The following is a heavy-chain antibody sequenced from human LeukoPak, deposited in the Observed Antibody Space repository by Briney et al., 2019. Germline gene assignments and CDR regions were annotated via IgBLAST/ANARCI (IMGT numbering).Heavy chain of an antibody. V-gene: IGHV3-33*01. CDR3: ARDNWGFDI. CDR1: GFTFSSYG. D-gene: IGHD7-27*01. CDR2: IWYDGSNK. Sequence: GGSLRLSCAASGFTFSSYGMHWVRQAPGKGLEWVAVIWYDGSNKYYADSVKGRFTISRDNAKNSLYLQMNSLRAEDTAVYYCARDNWGFDIWGQGTMVTVSS. J-gene: IGHJ3*02.